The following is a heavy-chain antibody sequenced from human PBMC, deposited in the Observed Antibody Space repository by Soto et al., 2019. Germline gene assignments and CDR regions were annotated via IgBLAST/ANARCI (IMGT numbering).Heavy chain of an antibody. CDR3: ARANFGIAAAGDPYYYYGMDV. J-gene: IGHJ6*02. CDR1: GGSISSYY. CDR2: IYYSGST. Sequence: SETLSLTCTVSGGSISSYYWSWIRQPPGKGLEWIGYIYYSGSTNYNPSLKSRVTISVDTSKNQFSLKLSSVTAADTAVYYCARANFGIAAAGDPYYYYGMDVWGQGTTVTVSS. V-gene: IGHV4-59*01. D-gene: IGHD6-13*01.